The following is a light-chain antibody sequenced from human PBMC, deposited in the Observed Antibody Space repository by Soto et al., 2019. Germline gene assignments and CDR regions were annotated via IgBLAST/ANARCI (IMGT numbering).Light chain of an antibody. CDR2: DVS. CDR1: QTLRTG. Sequence: DIQMTQSPSTLSASVGDRVTITCRASQTLRTGLAWYQQKPGKAPKLLIYDVSILQSGVPSRFSGSGSGTEFTLTISSLQPDDFATYYCQQYNGYPLTFGGGTKVEFK. CDR3: QQYNGYPLT. J-gene: IGKJ4*01. V-gene: IGKV1-5*01.